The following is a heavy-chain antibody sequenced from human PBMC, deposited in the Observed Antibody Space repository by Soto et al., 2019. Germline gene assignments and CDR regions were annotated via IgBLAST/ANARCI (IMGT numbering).Heavy chain of an antibody. D-gene: IGHD5-12*01. CDR1: GFTFSSYG. CDR3: ARGGGYDSENYFNY. CDR2: IWYDGSNK. V-gene: IGHV3-33*01. Sequence: GGSLRLSCAASGFTFSSYGMHWVRQAPGKGLEWVAVIWYDGSNKYYADSVKGRFTISRDNSKNTLYLQMNSLRAEDTAVYYCARGGGYDSENYFNYWGQGTLVTVSS. J-gene: IGHJ4*02.